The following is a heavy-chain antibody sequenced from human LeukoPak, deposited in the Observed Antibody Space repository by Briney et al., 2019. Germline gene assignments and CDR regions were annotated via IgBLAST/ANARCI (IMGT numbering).Heavy chain of an antibody. D-gene: IGHD1-26*01. CDR1: GFTFSSYE. CDR2: ISSSGSTI. CDR3: ARALSGSYSY. V-gene: IGHV3-48*03. J-gene: IGHJ4*02. Sequence: PGGSLRLSCAASGFTFSSYEMNWVRQAPGKGLEWVSYISSSGSTIYYADSVKGRFTISRDNAKNSLYLQMNSLRAEDTAVYYCARALSGSYSYWGQGTLVTVSS.